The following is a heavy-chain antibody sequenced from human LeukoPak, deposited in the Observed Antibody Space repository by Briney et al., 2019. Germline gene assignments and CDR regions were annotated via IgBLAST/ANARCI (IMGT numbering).Heavy chain of an antibody. CDR2: IDYSGTT. CDR3: ARRGQAAGSKGAFDY. Sequence: SETLSLTCTVSGGSISSGSYYWGWIRQPPGKGLEWIGSIDYSGTTYYNPSLKSRVTVSVDTSKNQFSLKLSSVTAADTALYYCARRGQAAGSKGAFDYWGQGTLVTVSS. D-gene: IGHD6-13*01. V-gene: IGHV4-39*01. J-gene: IGHJ4*02. CDR1: GGSISSGSYY.